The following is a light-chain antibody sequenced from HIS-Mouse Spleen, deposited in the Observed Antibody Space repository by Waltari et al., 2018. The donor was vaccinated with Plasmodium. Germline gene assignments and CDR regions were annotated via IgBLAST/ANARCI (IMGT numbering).Light chain of an antibody. Sequence: DIQLTQSPSTLSASVGDRATITCRASQSISSWLAWYQQKPGNAPTLLIYKASSLESGVPSRFSGSGSGTEFTLTISSLQPDDFATYYCQQYNSYSVTFGQGTKVEIK. CDR2: KAS. CDR3: QQYNSYSVT. V-gene: IGKV1-5*03. CDR1: QSISSW. J-gene: IGKJ1*01.